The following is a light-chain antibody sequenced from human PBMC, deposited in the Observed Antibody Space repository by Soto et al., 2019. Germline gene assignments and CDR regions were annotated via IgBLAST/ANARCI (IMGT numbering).Light chain of an antibody. J-gene: IGKJ1*01. Sequence: IQMPQSPSTLSASLGDRVTITCLASQSISSWLAWYQQKPGKAPKLLIYDASSLESGVPSRFSGSGSGTEFTLTISSLQPDDFATYYCQQYNSYKGTFGQGTKVDIK. V-gene: IGKV1-5*01. CDR3: QQYNSYKGT. CDR1: QSISSW. CDR2: DAS.